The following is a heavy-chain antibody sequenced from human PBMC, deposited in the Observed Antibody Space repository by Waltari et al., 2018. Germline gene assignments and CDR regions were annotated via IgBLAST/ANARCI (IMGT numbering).Heavy chain of an antibody. D-gene: IGHD3-10*01. J-gene: IGHJ4*02. CDR3: ASADYYYGSGSYYPY. Sequence: QVQLVQSGAEVKKPGASVKVSCKASGYTFTSYGISWVRQATGQGLEWMGWISAYNGNTNYAQKLQGRVTMTTDTSTSTAYMELRSLRSDDTAVYYCASADYYYGSGSYYPYWGQGTLVTVSS. V-gene: IGHV1-18*01. CDR1: GYTFTSYG. CDR2: ISAYNGNT.